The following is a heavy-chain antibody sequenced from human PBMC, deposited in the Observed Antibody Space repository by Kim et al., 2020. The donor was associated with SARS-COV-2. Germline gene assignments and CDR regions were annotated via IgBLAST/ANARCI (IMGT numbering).Heavy chain of an antibody. J-gene: IGHJ4*02. Sequence: ASVKVSCKASGYVFRNYYLHWVRQAPGRSPEWIGIINCNDQWTQYADKFWGRVTMTRDISTTTVYMDLRSLRSDDTAVYYCARDSIAGIGNEDFDYWGQGTLVTVSS. CDR1: GYVFRNYY. V-gene: IGHV1-46*01. CDR2: INCNDQWT. D-gene: IGHD2-21*01. CDR3: ARDSIAGIGNEDFDY.